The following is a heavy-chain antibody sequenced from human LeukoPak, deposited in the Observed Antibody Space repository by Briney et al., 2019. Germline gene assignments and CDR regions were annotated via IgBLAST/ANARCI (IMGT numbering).Heavy chain of an antibody. CDR1: GFTFSSYS. J-gene: IGHJ6*02. CDR3: ARAELIAVAGDYYYYGMDV. V-gene: IGHV3-21*01. CDR2: IISSSSYI. D-gene: IGHD6-19*01. Sequence: SGGSLRLSCAASGFTFSSYSMNWVRQAPGKGLEWVSSIISSSSYIYYADSVKGRFTISRDNAKNPLYLQMNSLRAEDTAVYYCARAELIAVAGDYYYYGMDVWGQGTTVTVSS.